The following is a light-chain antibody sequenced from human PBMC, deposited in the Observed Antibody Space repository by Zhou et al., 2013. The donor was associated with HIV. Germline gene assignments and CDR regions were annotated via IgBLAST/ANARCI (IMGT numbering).Light chain of an antibody. CDR3: QQYGISRT. V-gene: IGKV3-20*01. J-gene: IGKJ1*01. CDR1: QSITTN. CDR2: GAS. Sequence: EIVMTQSPATLSVSPGDRATLFCRASQSITTNVAWYQHKPGQAPRLLIFGASSRATDVPDRFSGSGSGTDFTLTISRLEPEDFAVYFCQQYGISRTFGQGTKVGN.